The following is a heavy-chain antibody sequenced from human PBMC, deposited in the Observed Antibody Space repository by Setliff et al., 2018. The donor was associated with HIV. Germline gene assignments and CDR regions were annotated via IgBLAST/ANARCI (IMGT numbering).Heavy chain of an antibody. J-gene: IGHJ4*02. CDR1: GYSFTSYY. CDR3: ARAVLYSGSYYPFDY. Sequence: ASVKVSCKASGYSFTSYYIHWVRQAPGRGLEWLGTVNPSTGRTTYAQNFQGRVAMTRDSSTNTVYMEVSSLKSDDTAVYYCARAVLYSGSYYPFDYWGQGVLVTVSS. CDR2: VNPSTGRT. D-gene: IGHD1-26*01. V-gene: IGHV1-46*01.